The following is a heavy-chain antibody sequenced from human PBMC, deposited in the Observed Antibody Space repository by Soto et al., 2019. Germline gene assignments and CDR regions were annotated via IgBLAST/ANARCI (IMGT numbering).Heavy chain of an antibody. D-gene: IGHD2-15*01. CDR3: ARDRYCSGGSCYSAHVFDI. CDR2: INPNSGGT. Sequence: QVQVVQSGAEVKKPGASVKVSCKASGYTFTGYYIHWVRQAPGQGLEWMGWINPNSGGTNYAEEFQGRVFMTRDTAISTAYMELNSLRSDDTAFYYCARDRYCSGGSCYSAHVFDIWGQGTMVTVSS. J-gene: IGHJ3*02. V-gene: IGHV1-2*02. CDR1: GYTFTGYY.